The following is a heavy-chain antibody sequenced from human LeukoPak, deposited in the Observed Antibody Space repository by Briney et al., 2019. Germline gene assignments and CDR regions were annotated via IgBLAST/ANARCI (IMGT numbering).Heavy chain of an antibody. CDR3: ARLGVDSSGLRNAFHV. D-gene: IGHD4-17*01. Sequence: SETLSLTCAVSGFSISSGYYWGWIRQPPGKGLEWIGTMYHSGTTYYNPSLKSRVTISVDRSNNQFSLKLSSVTAADTAVYYCARLGVDSSGLRNAFHVWGQGTMVTVSS. CDR1: GFSISSGYY. CDR2: MYHSGTT. J-gene: IGHJ3*01. V-gene: IGHV4-38-2*01.